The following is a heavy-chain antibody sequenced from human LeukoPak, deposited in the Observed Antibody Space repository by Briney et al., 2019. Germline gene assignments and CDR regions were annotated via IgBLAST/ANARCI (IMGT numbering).Heavy chain of an antibody. Sequence: GGSLRLSCAASGFTVSSNYMSWVRQAPGKGLEWVSVIYSGGSTYYADSVKGRFTISRDNSKNTLYLQMNSLRAEDTAVYYCARDRVYYGSGIRYGMDVWGQGTTVTVSS. J-gene: IGHJ6*02. CDR3: ARDRVYYGSGIRYGMDV. CDR2: IYSGGST. V-gene: IGHV3-53*01. CDR1: GFTVSSNY. D-gene: IGHD3-10*01.